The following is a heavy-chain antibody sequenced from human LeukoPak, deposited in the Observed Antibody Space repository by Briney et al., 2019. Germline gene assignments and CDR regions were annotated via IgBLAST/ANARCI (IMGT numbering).Heavy chain of an antibody. J-gene: IGHJ4*02. CDR1: GFTFRNYW. Sequence: PGGSLRLSCAASGFTFRNYWMNWVRQAPGKGLECLANIKEDGSETYYADSVVGRFTISRDNAKNSLYLQMNSLRAEDTAVYYCARGYSSSWFYAHFDYWGQGTLVTVSS. V-gene: IGHV3-7*04. D-gene: IGHD6-13*01. CDR3: ARGYSSSWFYAHFDY. CDR2: IKEDGSET.